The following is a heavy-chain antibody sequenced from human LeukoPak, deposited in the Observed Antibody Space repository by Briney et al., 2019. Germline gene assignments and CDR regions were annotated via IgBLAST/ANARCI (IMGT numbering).Heavy chain of an antibody. CDR1: VFTFSGYS. V-gene: IGHV3-21*01. D-gene: IGHD3-10*01. Sequence: GGSLRLSCAAAVFTFSGYSMNWVRQAPGKGLEWVSLITSDSNYKYYADAVKGRFSISRDNANNSLYLQMNNLRAEDTALYYCVRSLFYGSGSFAYWGRGTLVTVSS. CDR2: ITSDSNYK. CDR3: VRSLFYGSGSFAY. J-gene: IGHJ4*02.